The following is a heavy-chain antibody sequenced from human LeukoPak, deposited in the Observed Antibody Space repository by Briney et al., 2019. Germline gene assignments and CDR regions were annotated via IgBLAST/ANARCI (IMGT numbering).Heavy chain of an antibody. CDR2: IKQDGSEK. CDR1: GFTFSSYW. Sequence: PGGSLRLSCAASGFTFSSYWMSWVHQAPGKGLEWVANIKQDGSEKYYVDSAKGRFTISRDNAKNSLYLQMNSLRAEDTAVYYCARGRVATITSGGPPSAWGQGTLVTVSS. J-gene: IGHJ5*02. CDR3: ARGRVATITSGGPPSA. V-gene: IGHV3-7*01. D-gene: IGHD5-12*01.